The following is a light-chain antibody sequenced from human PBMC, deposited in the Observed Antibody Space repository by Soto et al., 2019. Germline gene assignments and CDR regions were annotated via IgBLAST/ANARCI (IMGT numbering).Light chain of an antibody. Sequence: QAVVTQEPSLTVSPGGTVTLTCGSSTGDVTSGHYPYWFQQKPGQAPRTLIYDTSDKHSWTPARFSGSLLGGKAALTLSGAQPEDEAEYYCLLSYSGAQRVFGGGTKLTVL. J-gene: IGLJ2*01. CDR3: LLSYSGAQRV. CDR1: TGDVTSGHY. CDR2: DTS. V-gene: IGLV7-46*01.